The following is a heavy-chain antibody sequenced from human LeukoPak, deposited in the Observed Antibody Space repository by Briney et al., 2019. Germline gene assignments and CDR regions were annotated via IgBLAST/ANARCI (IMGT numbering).Heavy chain of an antibody. Sequence: GGSLRLSCAASGFTFSSYAMSWVRQAPGKGLEWVSAISGSGGSTSYAQKFQGRVTMTRDTSTSTVYMELSSLRSEDTAVYYCARDLGDTDAFDIWGQGTMVTVSS. J-gene: IGHJ3*02. CDR1: GFTFSSYA. D-gene: IGHD3-9*01. CDR2: ISGSGGST. CDR3: ARDLGDTDAFDI. V-gene: IGHV3-23*01.